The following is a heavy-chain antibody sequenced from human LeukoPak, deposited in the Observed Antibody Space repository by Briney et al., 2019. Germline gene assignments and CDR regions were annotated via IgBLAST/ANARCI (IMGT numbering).Heavy chain of an antibody. J-gene: IGHJ6*02. CDR1: GGSISSYY. CDR3: ARVGYGSGSMNYYGMDV. CDR2: IYYSGST. V-gene: IGHV4-59*08. Sequence: SETLSLTCSVSGGSISSYYWSWIRQPPGNGLEWFGYIYYSGSTNYNPSLKSRVTISVDTSKNQFSLKLSSVTAADTAVYYCARVGYGSGSMNYYGMDVWGQGTTVTVSS. D-gene: IGHD3-10*01.